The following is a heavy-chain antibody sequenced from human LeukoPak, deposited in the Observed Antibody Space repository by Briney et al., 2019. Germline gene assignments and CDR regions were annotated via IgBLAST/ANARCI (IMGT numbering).Heavy chain of an antibody. Sequence: ASVKVSCKASGYTFTGYYMHWVRQAPGQGLEWMGWINPNSGGTNYAQKFQGRVTMTRDTSISTAYMELSRLRSDDTAVYYCARDRCSPYYYDIRCFDPGGQGTLVTVSS. V-gene: IGHV1-2*02. CDR1: GYTFTGYY. CDR2: INPNSGGT. CDR3: ARDRCSPYYYDIRCFDP. J-gene: IGHJ5*02. D-gene: IGHD3-22*01.